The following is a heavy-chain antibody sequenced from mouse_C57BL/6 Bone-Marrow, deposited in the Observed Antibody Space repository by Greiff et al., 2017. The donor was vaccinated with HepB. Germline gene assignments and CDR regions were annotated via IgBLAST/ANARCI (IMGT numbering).Heavy chain of an antibody. CDR3: AREVYYYGSSYSWFAY. J-gene: IGHJ3*01. CDR2: IYPRSGNT. Sequence: QVQLQQSGAELARPGALVKLSCKASGYTFTSYGISWVKQRTGQGLEWIGEIYPRSGNTYYNEKFKGKATLTADKSSSTAYMELRSLTSEDSAVYFCAREVYYYGSSYSWFAYWGQGTLVTVSA. CDR1: GYTFTSYG. V-gene: IGHV1-81*01. D-gene: IGHD1-1*01.